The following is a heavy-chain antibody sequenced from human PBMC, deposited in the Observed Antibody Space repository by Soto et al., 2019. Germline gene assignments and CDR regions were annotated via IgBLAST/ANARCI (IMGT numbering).Heavy chain of an antibody. CDR3: AREGNLGRWIQPLDS. V-gene: IGHV4-59*01. CDR1: GGSISGYH. D-gene: IGHD2-2*03. J-gene: IGHJ4*02. CDR2: IHYNGNT. Sequence: SETLSLTCSISGGSISGYHWNWIRQTPGKGLEWIGNIHYNGNTKYSPSLKSRVTMSVDTSKNHFSLKLISVTTADTAVYFCAREGNLGRWIQPLDSWGQGTLVTVSS.